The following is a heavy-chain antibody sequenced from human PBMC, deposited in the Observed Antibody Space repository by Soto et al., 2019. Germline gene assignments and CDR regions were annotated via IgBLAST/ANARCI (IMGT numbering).Heavy chain of an antibody. D-gene: IGHD2-15*01. Sequence: PGGSLRLSCAASGFTFSSYDMHWVRQATGKGLEWVSAIGTAGDTYYPGSVKGRFTISRENAKNSLYLQMNSLRAGDTAVYYCARVPLCSGGSCYPDAFDIWGQGTMVTVSS. CDR3: ARVPLCSGGSCYPDAFDI. V-gene: IGHV3-13*01. CDR2: IGTAGDT. CDR1: GFTFSSYD. J-gene: IGHJ3*02.